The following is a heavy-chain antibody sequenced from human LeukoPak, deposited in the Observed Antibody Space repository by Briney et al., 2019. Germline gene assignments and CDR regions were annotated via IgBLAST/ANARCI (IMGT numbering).Heavy chain of an antibody. J-gene: IGHJ3*02. CDR3: ASIRGYSYGYMRNAFDI. D-gene: IGHD5-18*01. V-gene: IGHV5-51*01. CDR2: IYPGDSDT. CDR1: GYSFTSYW. Sequence: GASLKISCKGSGYSFTSYWIGWVRQMPGKGLEWMGIIYPGDSDTRYSPSFQGQVTISADKSISTAYLQWSSLKASDTAMYYCASIRGYSYGYMRNAFDIWGQGTMVTVSS.